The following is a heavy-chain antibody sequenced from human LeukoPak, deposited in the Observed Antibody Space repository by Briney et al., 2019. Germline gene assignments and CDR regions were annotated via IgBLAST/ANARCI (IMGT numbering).Heavy chain of an antibody. V-gene: IGHV3-7*01. CDR2: IKQDGSEK. CDR3: ARELGYYFWSGYSIDY. CDR1: GFTFSSYW. D-gene: IGHD3-3*01. Sequence: GGSLRLSCAASGFTFSSYWMSWVCQAPGKGLEWVANIKQDGSEKYYVDSVKGRFTISRDNAKNSLYLQMNSLRAEDTAVYYCARELGYYFWSGYSIDYWGQGTLVTVSS. J-gene: IGHJ4*02.